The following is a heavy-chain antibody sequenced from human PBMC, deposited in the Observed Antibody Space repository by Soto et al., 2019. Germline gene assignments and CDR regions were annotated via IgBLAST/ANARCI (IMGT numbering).Heavy chain of an antibody. D-gene: IGHD6-19*01. CDR1: GFTFSSYS. V-gene: IGHV3-48*02. Sequence: EVQLVESGGGLVQPGGSLRLSCAASGFTFSSYSMNWVRQAPGKGLEWVSYLSSSSSTIYYADSVKGRFTISRDNVKNSLYLQMNSLRDEDTAVYYCARGVAGPPDYYYYRMDVWGQGTTVTVSS. CDR3: ARGVAGPPDYYYYRMDV. J-gene: IGHJ6*02. CDR2: LSSSSSTI.